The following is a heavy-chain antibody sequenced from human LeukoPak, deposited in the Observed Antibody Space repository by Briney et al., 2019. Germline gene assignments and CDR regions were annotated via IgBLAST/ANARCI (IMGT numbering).Heavy chain of an antibody. CDR2: ISGSGDST. D-gene: IGHD3-22*01. CDR1: GFTVSSYA. J-gene: IGHJ6*02. Sequence: GGSLRLSCAASGFTVSSYAMSWVRQAPGKGLEWVSGISGSGDSTYYADSVKGRFTISRDNSKNTLYLQMNSLRAEDTAVYYCASRYYYDSSGYYWYYYGMDVWGQGTTVTVSS. CDR3: ASRYYYDSSGYYWYYYGMDV. V-gene: IGHV3-23*01.